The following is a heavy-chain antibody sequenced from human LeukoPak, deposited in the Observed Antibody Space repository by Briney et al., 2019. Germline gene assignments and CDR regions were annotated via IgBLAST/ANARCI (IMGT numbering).Heavy chain of an antibody. CDR2: IIPIFDTA. J-gene: IGHJ4*02. V-gene: IGHV1-69*13. D-gene: IGHD5-12*01. CDR3: AHSGNDYFDY. CDR1: GGNFTSYS. Sequence: SVKVSCKAFGGNFTSYSVSWVRQGPGQGLEYMGRIIPIFDTANYAQEFQGRVTITADEATATAYLELSSLTSEDTAVYYCAHSGNDYFDYWGQGTLVTVSS.